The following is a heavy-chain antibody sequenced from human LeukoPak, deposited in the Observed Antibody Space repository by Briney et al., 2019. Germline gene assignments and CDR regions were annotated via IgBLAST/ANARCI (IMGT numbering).Heavy chain of an antibody. CDR1: GESLNYYY. CDR2: IFDGKTI. J-gene: IGHJ4*02. CDR3: ASGAWAARLNS. V-gene: IGHV4-34*12. Sequence: SETLSLTCAVYGESLNYYYWSWIRQSPGKGREWSGDIFDGKTINYNPPLKSRDTISAATSSQQFSLNLKSVTAADTAVYFCASGAWAARLNSWAQGALVSVSS. D-gene: IGHD4-23*01.